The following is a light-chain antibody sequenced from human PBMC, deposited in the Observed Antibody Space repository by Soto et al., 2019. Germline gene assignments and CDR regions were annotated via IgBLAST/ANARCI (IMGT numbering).Light chain of an antibody. CDR1: SNDIGTYNL. V-gene: IGLV2-23*03. CDR3: CSYAGSDTFVV. CDR2: EGN. J-gene: IGLJ2*01. Sequence: QSVLTQPASVSGSPGQSITISCTGTSNDIGTYNLVSWYQQHPGKAPKLMIYEGNKRPSGVSNRFSGSKSGNTASLTISGLQAEDEADYYCCSYAGSDTFVVFGGGTKLTVL.